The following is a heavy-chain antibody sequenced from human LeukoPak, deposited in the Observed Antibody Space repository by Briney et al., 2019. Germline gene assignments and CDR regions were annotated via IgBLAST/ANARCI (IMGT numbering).Heavy chain of an antibody. CDR2: IYYSGST. CDR1: GGSISSYY. J-gene: IGHJ6*04. CDR3: ARRYYDSLLGMDV. Sequence: SETLSLTCTVSGGSISSYYWSWIRQPPGKGLEWIGYIYYSGSTNYNPSLKSRVTISVDTSKNQFSLKLSSVTAADTAVYYCARRYYDSLLGMDVWGKGTTVTVSS. D-gene: IGHD3-3*01. V-gene: IGHV4-59*12.